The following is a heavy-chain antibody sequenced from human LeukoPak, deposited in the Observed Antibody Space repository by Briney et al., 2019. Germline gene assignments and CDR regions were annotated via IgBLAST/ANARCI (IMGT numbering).Heavy chain of an antibody. CDR1: GGSISSSSYY. CDR2: IYYSGST. CDR3: ARGASTFDY. V-gene: IGHV4-61*05. J-gene: IGHJ4*02. Sequence: SETLSLTCTVSGGSISSSSYYWGWIRQPPGKGLEWIGYIYYSGSTNYNPSLKSRVTISVDTSKNPFSLKLNSVTAADTAVYYCARGASTFDYWGQGTLVTVSS.